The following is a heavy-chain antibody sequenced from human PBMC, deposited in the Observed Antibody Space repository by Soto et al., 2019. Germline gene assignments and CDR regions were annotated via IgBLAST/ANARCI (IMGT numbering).Heavy chain of an antibody. CDR2: ISCSGVGT. CDR3: AKEVQYNMLAGYFYF. J-gene: IGHJ4*02. D-gene: IGHD1-20*01. Sequence: GGSLRLSCAASGFTFTSYGMRWVRQAPGKGLEWVSSISCSGVGTYYADSLKGRFTISRDKSKNMVYLQMSSLRAEDTAVYYCAKEVQYNMLAGYFYFWGQGTQVTVSS. V-gene: IGHV3-23*01. CDR1: GFTFTSYG.